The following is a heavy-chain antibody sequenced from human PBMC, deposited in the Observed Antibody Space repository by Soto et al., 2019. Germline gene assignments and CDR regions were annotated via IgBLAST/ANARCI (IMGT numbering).Heavy chain of an antibody. D-gene: IGHD1-26*01. Sequence: EVQLVESGGGLVQPGGSLRLSCAASGFTFSSYSMNWFRQAPGKGREWVSYLSSSSSTIYYADSVKGRFTIARENAKNSLYLQMNSLGAEDTALYYCAREWSRSDAFDIWGQGTMVTVSS. CDR3: AREWSRSDAFDI. CDR1: GFTFSSYS. V-gene: IGHV3-48*01. J-gene: IGHJ3*02. CDR2: LSSSSSTI.